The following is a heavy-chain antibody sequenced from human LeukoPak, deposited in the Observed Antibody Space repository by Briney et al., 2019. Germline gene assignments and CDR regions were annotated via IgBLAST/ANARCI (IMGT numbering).Heavy chain of an antibody. V-gene: IGHV3-7*01. CDR3: ARGIAVAGYEYYFDY. CDR1: GFTFSSYW. CDR2: IKKDGSEK. J-gene: IGHJ4*02. D-gene: IGHD6-19*01. Sequence: PGGSLRLSCAASGFTFSSYWMSWVRQAPGKGLEWVANIKKDGSEKYYADSVKGRFTISRDNVKNSLYLQMNSLRAEDTAVYYCARGIAVAGYEYYFDYWGQGTLVTVSS.